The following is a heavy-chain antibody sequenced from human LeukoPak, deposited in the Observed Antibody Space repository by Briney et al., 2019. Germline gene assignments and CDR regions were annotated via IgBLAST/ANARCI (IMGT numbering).Heavy chain of an antibody. D-gene: IGHD5-12*01. CDR2: IYPRDSDI. CDR1: GYNFSKYW. Sequence: GESLKISCKGSGYNFSKYWIGWVRQMPGKGLEWMGIIYPRDSDIRYNPSFQGQVTISADTSISTAYLQWSSLKASDTAMYYCARFSSLLRSQEFDYWGQGTLVTVSS. V-gene: IGHV5-51*01. CDR3: ARFSSLLRSQEFDY. J-gene: IGHJ4*02.